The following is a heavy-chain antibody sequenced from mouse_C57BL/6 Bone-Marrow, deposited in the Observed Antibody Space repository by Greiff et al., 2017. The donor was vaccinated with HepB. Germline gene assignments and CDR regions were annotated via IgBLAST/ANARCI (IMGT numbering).Heavy chain of an antibody. V-gene: IGHV1-61*01. CDR3: ARRTTVVAYYFDH. Sequence: VQLQQPGAELVRPGSSVKLSCKASGYTFTSYWMDWVKQRPGQGLEWIGNIYPSDSETHYNQKFKDKATLTVDKSSSTAYMQLSSLTSEDSAVYYCARRTTVVAYYFDHWGQGTTLTVSS. J-gene: IGHJ2*01. D-gene: IGHD1-1*01. CDR2: IYPSDSET. CDR1: GYTFTSYW.